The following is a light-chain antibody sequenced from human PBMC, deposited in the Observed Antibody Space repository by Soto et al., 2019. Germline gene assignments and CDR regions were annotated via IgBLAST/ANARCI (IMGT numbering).Light chain of an antibody. V-gene: IGKV3-20*01. CDR1: QSVSSSY. CDR2: GAS. Sequence: EIVLTQSPGILSLSPGERANLSCRASQSVSSSYLAWYQQKPGQAPRLLIYGASNRATGTPDRFSASGSKTDFTLPISRLAPEDFAVYYCKQYGSSPPYTFGQGTKLEIK. CDR3: KQYGSSPPYT. J-gene: IGKJ2*01.